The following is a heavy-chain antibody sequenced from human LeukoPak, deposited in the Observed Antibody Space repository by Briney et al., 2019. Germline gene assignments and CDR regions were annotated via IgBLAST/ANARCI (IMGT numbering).Heavy chain of an antibody. J-gene: IGHJ5*02. D-gene: IGHD3-9*01. V-gene: IGHV1-2*02. CDR3: AILRYFDWLLET. CDR1: GFTFSSYG. CDR2: INPNSGGT. Sequence: GGSLRLSCAASGFTFSSYGMHWVRQAPGQGLEWMGWINPNSGGTNYAQKFQGRVTMTRDTSISTAYMELSRLRSDDTAVYYCAILRYFDWLLETWGQGTLVTVSS.